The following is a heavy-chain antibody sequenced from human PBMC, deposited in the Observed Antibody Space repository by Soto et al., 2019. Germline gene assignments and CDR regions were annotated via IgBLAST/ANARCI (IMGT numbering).Heavy chain of an antibody. V-gene: IGHV4-31*03. D-gene: IGHD3-3*01. CDR1: GGSISNGGYY. CDR3: ARDVTDFWSGHEGMDV. Sequence: SEALSLTCTVSGGSISNGGYYWTWIRQHPGKGLEWIGYIYYSGSTYYNPSLKSRVTISVDTSKNQFSLKLTSVTAADTAVYYCARDVTDFWSGHEGMDVWGQGTTVTVSS. CDR2: IYYSGST. J-gene: IGHJ6*02.